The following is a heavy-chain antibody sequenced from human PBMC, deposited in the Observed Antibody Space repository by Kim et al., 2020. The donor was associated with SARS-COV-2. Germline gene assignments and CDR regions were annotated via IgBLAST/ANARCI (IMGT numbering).Heavy chain of an antibody. V-gene: IGHV3-21*01. D-gene: IGHD5-18*01. CDR3: ARTDTLDLWYFYL. Sequence: SPASRTGRFSLSRDNATTSLYLQMNSLRAEDTAVYYCARTDTLDLWYFYLWGRGTLVTVSS. J-gene: IGHJ2*01.